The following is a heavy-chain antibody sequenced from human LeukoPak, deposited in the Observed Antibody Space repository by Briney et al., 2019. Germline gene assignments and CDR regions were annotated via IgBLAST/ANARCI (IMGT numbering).Heavy chain of an antibody. J-gene: IGHJ4*02. CDR3: ARGKGDFWSAPPADY. CDR1: GGSISSSSYY. D-gene: IGHD3-3*01. CDR2: IYYSGST. Sequence: SETLSLTCTVSGGSISSSSYYWGWIRQPPGKGLEWIGSIYYSGSTYYNPSLKSRVTISVDTSKNQFSLKLNSVTAADTAVYYCARGKGDFWSAPPADYWGQGTLVTVSS. V-gene: IGHV4-39*07.